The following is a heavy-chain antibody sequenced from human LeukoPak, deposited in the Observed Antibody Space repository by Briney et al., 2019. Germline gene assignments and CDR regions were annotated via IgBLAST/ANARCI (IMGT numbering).Heavy chain of an antibody. Sequence: SETLSLTCTVSGDSISSSSYYWVWLRQPPGKGLEWIASIHYTGSTYYNPSLKSRVTISVDTSKNQFSLKLSSVTAADTAVYYCARYWGPYDNSGAYFDYWGQGTLVTVSS. CDR3: ARYWGPYDNSGAYFDY. CDR2: IHYTGST. D-gene: IGHD3-22*01. J-gene: IGHJ4*02. V-gene: IGHV4-39*01. CDR1: GDSISSSSYY.